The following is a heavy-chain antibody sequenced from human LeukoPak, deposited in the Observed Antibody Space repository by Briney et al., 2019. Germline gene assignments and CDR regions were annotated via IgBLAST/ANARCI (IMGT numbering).Heavy chain of an antibody. CDR2: IYTSGST. D-gene: IGHD2-8*01. J-gene: IGHJ4*02. CDR1: GGSISSGSYY. CDR3: AREGCTNGVCYLDY. Sequence: SETLSLTCTVSGGSISSGSYYWSWIRQPAGKGLEWIGRIYTSGSTNYNPSLKSRATISVDTSKNQFSLKLSSVTAADTAVYYCAREGCTNGVCYLDYWGQGTLVTVSS. V-gene: IGHV4-61*02.